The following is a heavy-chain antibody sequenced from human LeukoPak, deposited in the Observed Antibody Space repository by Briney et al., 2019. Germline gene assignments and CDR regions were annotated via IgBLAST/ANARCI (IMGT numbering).Heavy chain of an antibody. CDR2: ISSSGSTI. V-gene: IGHV3-11*04. CDR3: ARPLRYFDWLLLE. D-gene: IGHD3-9*01. J-gene: IGHJ4*02. Sequence: GGSLRLSCAASGFTFSDYYMSWIRQAPGKGLEWVSYISSSGSTIYYADSVKGRFTISRDNAKNSLYLQMNSLRAEDTAVYYCARPLRYFDWLLLEWGQGTLVTVSS. CDR1: GFTFSDYY.